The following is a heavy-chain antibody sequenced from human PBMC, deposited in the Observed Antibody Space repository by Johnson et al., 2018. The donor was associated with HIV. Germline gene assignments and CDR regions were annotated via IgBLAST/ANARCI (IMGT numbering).Heavy chain of an antibody. CDR3: AREPAAAALRAFDI. V-gene: IGHV3-33*01. CDR2: IWYDGSNK. Sequence: QVQLVESGGGVVQPGRSLRLSCAASGFTFSSYGMHWVRQAPGKGLEWVAVIWYDGSNKYYADSVRGRVTISRDNSKNILYLQMNTLRAEDTAVDYCAREPAAAALRAFDIWGQGTMVTVSS. D-gene: IGHD6-13*01. CDR1: GFTFSSYG. J-gene: IGHJ3*02.